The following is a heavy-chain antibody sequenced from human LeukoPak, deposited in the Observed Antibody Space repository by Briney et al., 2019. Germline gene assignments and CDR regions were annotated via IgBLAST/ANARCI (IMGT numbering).Heavy chain of an antibody. J-gene: IGHJ3*02. CDR1: GYSFTSYW. CDR2: IYPGDSDT. V-gene: IGHV5-51*01. CDR3: ARGRARHAFDI. Sequence: GESLKISCKGSGYSFTSYWIGWVRPLPGKGLEWMGIIYPGDSDTRYSPSFQGQVTISADTSISTAYLQWSSLKASDTAMYYCARGRARHAFDIWGQGTMVTVSS.